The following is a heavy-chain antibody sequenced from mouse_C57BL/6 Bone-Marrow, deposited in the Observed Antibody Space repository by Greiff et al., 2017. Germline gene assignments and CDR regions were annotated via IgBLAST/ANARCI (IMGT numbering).Heavy chain of an antibody. Sequence: EVMLVESGGGLVKPGGSLKLSCAASGFTFSSYAMSWVRQTPEKRLEWVATISDGGSYTYYPDNVKGRFTISRDNAKNNLYLQMSHLKSEDTAMYYCARYGNYACFDYWGQGTTLTVSS. D-gene: IGHD2-10*02. CDR2: ISDGGSYT. J-gene: IGHJ2*01. CDR3: ARYGNYACFDY. V-gene: IGHV5-4*03. CDR1: GFTFSSYA.